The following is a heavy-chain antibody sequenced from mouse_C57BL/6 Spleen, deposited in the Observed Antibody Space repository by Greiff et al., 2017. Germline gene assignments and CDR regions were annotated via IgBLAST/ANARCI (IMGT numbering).Heavy chain of an antibody. Sequence: QVQLQQPGAELVRPGSSVKLSCKASGYTFTSYWMDWVKQRPGQGLEWIGNIYPSDSETHYNQKFKDKATLTVDKSSSTAYMQLSSLTSEDSAVYYCARGSYCAMDYWGQGTSVTVSS. CDR1: GYTFTSYW. V-gene: IGHV1-61*01. CDR3: ARGSYCAMDY. J-gene: IGHJ4*01. CDR2: IYPSDSET.